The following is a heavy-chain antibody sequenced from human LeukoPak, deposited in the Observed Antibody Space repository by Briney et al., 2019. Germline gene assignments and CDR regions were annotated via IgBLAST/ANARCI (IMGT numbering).Heavy chain of an antibody. CDR1: GGSISSSSYY. J-gene: IGHJ5*02. CDR2: IYYSGST. D-gene: IGHD3-3*01. V-gene: IGHV4-39*07. CDR3: ARGAYYDFWSGYYPNWFDP. Sequence: PSETLSLTCTVSGGSISSSSYYWGWIRQPPGKGLEWIGSIYYSGSTYYNPSLKSRVTISVDTSKNQFSLKLSSVTAADTAVYYCARGAYYDFWSGYYPNWFDPWGQGTLVTVSS.